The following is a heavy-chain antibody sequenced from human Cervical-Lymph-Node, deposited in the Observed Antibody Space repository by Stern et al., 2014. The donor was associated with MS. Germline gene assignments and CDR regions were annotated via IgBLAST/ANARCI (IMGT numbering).Heavy chain of an antibody. CDR3: ARISNYFDSSGFDY. Sequence: GESGPALVKPTQTLTLTCTFSGFSLSTTGMCVNWIRQPPGMALEWLALIDGDDDRYYSPSLKTRLTISKDTSKNQVVLTMPNMDPVDTATYYCARISNYFDSSGFDYWGQGTQVTVSS. J-gene: IGHJ4*02. D-gene: IGHD3-22*01. V-gene: IGHV2-70*01. CDR2: IDGDDDR. CDR1: GFSLSTTGMC.